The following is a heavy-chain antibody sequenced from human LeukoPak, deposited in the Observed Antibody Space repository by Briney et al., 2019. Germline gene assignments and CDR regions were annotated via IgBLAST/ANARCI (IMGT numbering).Heavy chain of an antibody. Sequence: PGGSLRLSCAASGFTFSTYAMSWVRQAPGKGLEWVSLICASDGSTYYADSVKGRFTISRDNSKNTLYLQMNTLRAEDTAAYYCAKNSVGSCYSSFGYWGQGTLVTVSS. V-gene: IGHV3-23*01. CDR3: AKNSVGSCYSSFGY. CDR1: GFTFSTYA. J-gene: IGHJ4*02. CDR2: ICASDGST. D-gene: IGHD2-15*01.